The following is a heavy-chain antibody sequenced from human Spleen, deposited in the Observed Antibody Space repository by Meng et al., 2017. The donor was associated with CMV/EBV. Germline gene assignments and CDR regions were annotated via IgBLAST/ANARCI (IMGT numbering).Heavy chain of an antibody. Sequence: SGFTFSNHAMHWARQAPGKGLEWVALMSYDGSNKYYADSVKGRFTISRDNSKNMLYLQMNSLRAEDTAVYYCARDESSSGWYNYFDYWGQGTLVTVSS. CDR3: ARDESSSGWYNYFDY. D-gene: IGHD6-19*01. CDR1: GFTFSNHA. CDR2: MSYDGSNK. J-gene: IGHJ4*02. V-gene: IGHV3-30-3*01.